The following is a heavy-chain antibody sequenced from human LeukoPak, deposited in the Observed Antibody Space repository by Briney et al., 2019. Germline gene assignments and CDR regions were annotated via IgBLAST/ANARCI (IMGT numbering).Heavy chain of an antibody. CDR1: GFTFSNFW. V-gene: IGHV4-31*03. CDR3: ARDYGDYVGGYFDY. Sequence: LRLSCTASGFTFSNFWMGWVRQHPGKGLEWIGYIYYSGSTYYNPSLKSRVTISVDTSKNQFSLKLSSVTAADTAVYYCARDYGDYVGGYFDYWGQGTLVTVSS. D-gene: IGHD4-17*01. J-gene: IGHJ4*02. CDR2: IYYSGST.